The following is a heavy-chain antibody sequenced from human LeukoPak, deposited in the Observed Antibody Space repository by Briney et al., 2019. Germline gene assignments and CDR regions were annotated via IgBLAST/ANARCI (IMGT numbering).Heavy chain of an antibody. Sequence: SVKVSCKASGYTFTSYAISWVRQAPGQGLEWMGGIIPIFGTANYAQKFQGRVTITADESTSTAYMELSSLRSEDTAVYYCARSDYDSSGYYYEEDYWGQGTLVTVSS. V-gene: IGHV1-69*13. CDR3: ARSDYDSSGYYYEEDY. CDR1: GYTFTSYA. J-gene: IGHJ4*02. D-gene: IGHD3-22*01. CDR2: IIPIFGTA.